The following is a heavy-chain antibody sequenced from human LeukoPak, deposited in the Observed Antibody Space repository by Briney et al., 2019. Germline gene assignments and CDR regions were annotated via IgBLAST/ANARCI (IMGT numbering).Heavy chain of an antibody. Sequence: ASVKVSCKASGYTFTSYDINWVRQATGQGLEWMGWMNPNSGNTGYAQKFQGRVTMTRNTSISTAYMELSSLRSEDTAVYYCARVIAVRGVIPGYWGQGTLVTVSP. CDR3: ARVIAVRGVIPGY. D-gene: IGHD3-10*01. J-gene: IGHJ4*02. V-gene: IGHV1-8*01. CDR2: MNPNSGNT. CDR1: GYTFTSYD.